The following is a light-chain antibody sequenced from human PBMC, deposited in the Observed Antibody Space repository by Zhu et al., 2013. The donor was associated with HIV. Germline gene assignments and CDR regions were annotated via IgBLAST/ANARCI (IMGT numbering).Light chain of an antibody. J-gene: IGLJ3*02. Sequence: QYALTQPASMSGSPGQSITISCTGATSDIGRYNFVSWYQQHPGGAPKLIIFEVSHRPSGVSNRFSGSKSDNTASLTISGLQAGDEADYYCSSFTSSSAPVFGGGTKLTVL. CDR2: EVS. V-gene: IGLV2-14*01. CDR1: TSDIGRYNF. CDR3: SSFTSSSAPV.